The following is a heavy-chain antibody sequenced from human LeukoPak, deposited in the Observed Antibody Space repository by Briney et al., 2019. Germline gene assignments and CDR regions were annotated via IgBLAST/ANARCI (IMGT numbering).Heavy chain of an antibody. V-gene: IGHV3-23*01. D-gene: IGHD3-9*01. CDR1: GFTFSSYA. CDR2: IGGSGGST. CDR3: AKRRVTGYYRNYLDY. J-gene: IGHJ4*02. Sequence: PGGSLRLSCAASGFTFSSYAMSWVRQAPGKGLEWVSAIGGSGGSTYYADSVKGRFTISRDNSKNTLYLQMNSLRAEDTAVYYCAKRRVTGYYRNYLDYWGQGTLVTVSS.